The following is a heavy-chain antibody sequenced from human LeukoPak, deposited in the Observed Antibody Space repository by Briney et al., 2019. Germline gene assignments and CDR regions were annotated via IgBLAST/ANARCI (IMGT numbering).Heavy chain of an antibody. Sequence: GASVKVSCKASGYTFTSYDINWVRQATGQGLEWMGWMNPNSGNTGYAQKFQGRVTMTRNTSISTAYMELSSLRSEDTAVYYCALLYYYDSSGYYYGGWFDPWGQGTLVTVSS. J-gene: IGHJ5*02. CDR2: MNPNSGNT. D-gene: IGHD3-22*01. CDR1: GYTFTSYD. V-gene: IGHV1-8*01. CDR3: ALLYYYDSSGYYYGGWFDP.